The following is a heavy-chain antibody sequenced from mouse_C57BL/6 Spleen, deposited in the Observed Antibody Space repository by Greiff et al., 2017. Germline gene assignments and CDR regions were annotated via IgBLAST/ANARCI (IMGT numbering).Heavy chain of an antibody. D-gene: IGHD1-1*01. CDR1: GYTFTDYE. Sequence: QVQLQQSGAELVRPGASVTLSCKASGYTFTDYEMHWVKQTPVHGLEWIGAIDPETGGTAYNHKFKGKAILTADKSSSTAYMELRSLTSEDSAVYYCTKRGNYGGYFDVWGTGTTVTVSS. J-gene: IGHJ1*03. V-gene: IGHV1-15*01. CDR2: IDPETGGT. CDR3: TKRGNYGGYFDV.